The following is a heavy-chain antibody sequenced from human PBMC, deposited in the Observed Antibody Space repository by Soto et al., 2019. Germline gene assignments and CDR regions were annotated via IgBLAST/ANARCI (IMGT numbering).Heavy chain of an antibody. CDR2: IYYSGST. CDR3: ATSGSYLAYFDY. Sequence: QVQLQESDPGLVKPSETLSLTCTVSGGSISSYYWSWIRQPPGKGLEWIGYIYYSGSTNYNPSLKSRVTISVDTSKNQFSLKLSSVTAADTAVYYCATSGSYLAYFDYWGQGTLVTVSS. V-gene: IGHV4-59*08. J-gene: IGHJ4*02. CDR1: GGSISSYY. D-gene: IGHD1-26*01.